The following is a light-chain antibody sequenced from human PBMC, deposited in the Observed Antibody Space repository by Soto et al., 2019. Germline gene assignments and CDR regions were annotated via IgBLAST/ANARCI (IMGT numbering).Light chain of an antibody. CDR2: RAS. CDR1: QTVNNNY. J-gene: IGKJ1*01. V-gene: IGKV3-20*01. Sequence: EIVLTQSPDTLSLSPGERATLSCRASQTVNNNYVAAYQQKPCQAPRLLTVRASNKAPGRADRFRGRGSGTEVLLTISGLEAEDSGIYHGHQQGGSPETFGQGTKV. CDR3: HQQGGSPET.